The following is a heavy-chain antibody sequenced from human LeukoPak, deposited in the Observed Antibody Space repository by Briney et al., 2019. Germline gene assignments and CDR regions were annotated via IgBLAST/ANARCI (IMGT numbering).Heavy chain of an antibody. V-gene: IGHV1-18*01. J-gene: IGHJ4*02. CDR2: ISTYNGNTHYA. D-gene: IGHD3-22*01. CDR3: AXNSSSYIDF. Sequence: ASVKVSCKTSDYTFTSYGISWVRQAPGQGLEWMGWISTYNGNTHYAHYAQRLQGRVTMTTDTSTSTAYMELRSLRSDDTAVXXXAXNSSSYIDFWGQGTLVTVSS. CDR1: DYTFTSYG.